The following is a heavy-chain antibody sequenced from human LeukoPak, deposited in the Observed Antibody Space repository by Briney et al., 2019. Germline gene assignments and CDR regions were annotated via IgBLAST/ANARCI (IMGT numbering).Heavy chain of an antibody. D-gene: IGHD2-2*01. CDR1: GYTFPGYY. Sequence: ASVKVSCKASGYTFPGYYIHWVRQAPGQGLEWMGWINPNSGGTNYAQKFQGRVTMTRDTSITTAYMELSRLISDDTAVYYCARGLTDEHQLILHWFDPWGQGTLVTVSS. CDR3: ARGLTDEHQLILHWFDP. CDR2: INPNSGGT. J-gene: IGHJ5*02. V-gene: IGHV1-2*02.